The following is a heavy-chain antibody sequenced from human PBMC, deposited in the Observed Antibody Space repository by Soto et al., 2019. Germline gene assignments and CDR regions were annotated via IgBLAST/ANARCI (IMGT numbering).Heavy chain of an antibody. J-gene: IGHJ6*02. Sequence: QVQLQQWGAGLLKPSETLSLTCAVYGGSFSGYYWSWIRQPPGKGLEWIGEINHSGSTNYNPSLKSRVTISVDTSKNQFSLKLSSVTAADTAVYYCARNKRRAVASYGMDVWGQGTTVTVSS. CDR3: ARNKRRAVASYGMDV. V-gene: IGHV4-34*01. D-gene: IGHD6-19*01. CDR1: GGSFSGYY. CDR2: INHSGST.